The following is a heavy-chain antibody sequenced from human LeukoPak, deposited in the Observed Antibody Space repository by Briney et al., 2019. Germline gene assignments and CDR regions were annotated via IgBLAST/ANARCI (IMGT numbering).Heavy chain of an antibody. J-gene: IGHJ4*02. CDR1: GGSISSSGYY. Sequence: SETLSLTCTVSGGSISSSGYYWGWIRQPPGKGLEWIGSMFYSGSTYYNPSLKSRVTISVDTSKNQFSLKLSSVTAADTAVFYCARSPYGSSWYYFDYWGQGTLVTVSS. V-gene: IGHV4-39*01. D-gene: IGHD6-13*01. CDR3: ARSPYGSSWYYFDY. CDR2: MFYSGST.